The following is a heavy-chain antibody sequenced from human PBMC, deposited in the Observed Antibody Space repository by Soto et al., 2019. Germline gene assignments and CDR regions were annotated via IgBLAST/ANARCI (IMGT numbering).Heavy chain of an antibody. CDR1: GFTFSSYG. CDR2: IWYDGSNK. V-gene: IGHV3-33*01. Sequence: QVQLVESGGGVVQPGRSLRLSCAASGFTFSSYGMHWVRQAPGKGLEWVAVIWYDGSNKYYADSVKGRFTISRDNSKNTLYLKMNSLRAEDTAVYYCARGEDIVVVVAAKPAADAFDIWGQGTMVTVSS. J-gene: IGHJ3*02. D-gene: IGHD2-15*01. CDR3: ARGEDIVVVVAAKPAADAFDI.